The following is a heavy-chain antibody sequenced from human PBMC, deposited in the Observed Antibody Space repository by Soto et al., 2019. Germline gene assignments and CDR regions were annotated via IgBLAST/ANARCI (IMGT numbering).Heavy chain of an antibody. Sequence: VQLVESGGGLVQPGGSLRLSCAASGFPFSSFWMSSVRQGPRKGLEWLANIKQDGSAKDYVDSVKGRFTISRDNAKTALHLQMNSLRAEDTAVYYWARECVVVVAATQDYFDFWCEVTLVTVAS. D-gene: IGHD2-15*01. CDR2: IKQDGSAK. CDR3: ARECVVVVAATQDYFDF. V-gene: IGHV3-7*01. CDR1: GFPFSSFW. J-gene: IGHJ4*02.